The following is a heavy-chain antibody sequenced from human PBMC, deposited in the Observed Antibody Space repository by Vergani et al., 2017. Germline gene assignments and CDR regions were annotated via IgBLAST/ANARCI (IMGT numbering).Heavy chain of an antibody. D-gene: IGHD3-16*01. CDR3: ARSRYLRRATGEFDY. Sequence: QVQLQESGPGLVKPSQTLSLTCTVSGGSISSGDYYWSWIRQPPGKGLEWIGYIYYSGSTYYNPSLKSRVTISVDTSKNQFALKLSSVTAADTAVYYCARSRYLRRATGEFDYWGQGTLVTVSS. CDR2: IYYSGST. CDR1: GGSISSGDYY. J-gene: IGHJ4*02. V-gene: IGHV4-30-4*08.